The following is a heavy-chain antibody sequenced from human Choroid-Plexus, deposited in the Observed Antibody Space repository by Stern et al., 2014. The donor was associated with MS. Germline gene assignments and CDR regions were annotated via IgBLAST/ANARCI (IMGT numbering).Heavy chain of an antibody. CDR2: VSYDGRNK. CDR1: GFTFGSCA. CDR3: AKDRQYLTYFFDH. V-gene: IGHV3-30*18. Sequence: VQLVESGGGVVQPGRPRRLSWVASGFTFGSCAMHWVRQAPGKGLAWVAGVSYDGRNKYYADSVKGRFTISRDNSQNPLYMQMSSLRPEDTAVYYCAKDRQYLTYFFDHWGQGSLVTVSS. D-gene: IGHD2/OR15-2a*01. J-gene: IGHJ5*02.